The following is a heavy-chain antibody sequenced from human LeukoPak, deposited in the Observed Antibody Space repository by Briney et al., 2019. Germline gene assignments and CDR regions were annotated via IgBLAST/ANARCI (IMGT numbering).Heavy chain of an antibody. CDR1: GFTFSDYY. V-gene: IGHV3-11*01. J-gene: IGHJ4*02. D-gene: IGHD3-22*01. CDR3: ARDRDYYDSSGYGY. CDR2: ISSSGSTI. Sequence: PGGSLRLSCAASGFTFSDYYMSWIRQAPGKGLGWVSYISSSGSTIYYADSVKGRFTISRDNAKNSLYLQMNSLRAEDTAVYYCARDRDYYDSSGYGYWGQGTLVTVSS.